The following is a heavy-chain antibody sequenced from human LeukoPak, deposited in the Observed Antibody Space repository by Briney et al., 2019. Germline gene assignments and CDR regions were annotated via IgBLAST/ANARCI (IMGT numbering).Heavy chain of an antibody. CDR1: GFSMSSYA. Sequence: GGSLRLSCTVSGFSMSSYAMSWVRRAPGKGLEWVSATSSSGGSTYYADSVKGRFTISRDNSKNTLYLQMNSLRAEDTAVYYCAKGDTTWELPHDYWGQGTLVTVSS. CDR2: TSSSGGST. V-gene: IGHV3-23*01. D-gene: IGHD1-26*01. J-gene: IGHJ4*02. CDR3: AKGDTTWELPHDY.